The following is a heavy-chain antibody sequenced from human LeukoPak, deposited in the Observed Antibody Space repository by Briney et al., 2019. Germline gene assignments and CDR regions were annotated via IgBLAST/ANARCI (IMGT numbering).Heavy chain of an antibody. V-gene: IGHV1-24*01. CDR3: ATEFVTSSSWSPGRF. Sequence: GASVNVSCKVSGYTLTELSMHWVRQAPGKGLEWKGGFDPEDGETIYAQKFQGRVTMTEDTSTDTAYMELSRLRSGDKAVYYCATEFVTSSSWSPGRFWGQGTLVTVSS. J-gene: IGHJ4*02. CDR1: GYTLTELS. CDR2: FDPEDGET. D-gene: IGHD6-13*01.